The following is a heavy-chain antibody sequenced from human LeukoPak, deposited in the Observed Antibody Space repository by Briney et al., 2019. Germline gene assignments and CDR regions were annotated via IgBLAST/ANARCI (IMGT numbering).Heavy chain of an antibody. CDR3: ARLAATGANNWIDP. V-gene: IGHV3-74*01. CDR1: GFIFSDHY. J-gene: IGHJ5*02. Sequence: PGGSLRLSCAASGFIFSDHYMNWVRQAPGKGLEWVARMNSDGSNTNYADSVKGRFTISRDNAKNTLYLQMNTLRAEDTAVYYCARLAATGANNWIDPWGQGTLVTVSS. D-gene: IGHD6-13*01. CDR2: MNSDGSNT.